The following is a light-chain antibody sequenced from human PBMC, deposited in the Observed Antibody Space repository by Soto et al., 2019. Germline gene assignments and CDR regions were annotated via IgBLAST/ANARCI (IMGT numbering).Light chain of an antibody. Sequence: DIVMTQSPDSLAVSLGERATINCESSQSVLFTSNNKNYLAWYQQKPGQPPKLLLSWASARESGVPERFSGSGSGTLFTLSISSLQAEDVEVYYCQQYYTLPLTFGGGTKVDIK. CDR3: QQYYTLPLT. J-gene: IGKJ4*01. CDR2: WAS. CDR1: QSVLFTSNNKNY. V-gene: IGKV4-1*01.